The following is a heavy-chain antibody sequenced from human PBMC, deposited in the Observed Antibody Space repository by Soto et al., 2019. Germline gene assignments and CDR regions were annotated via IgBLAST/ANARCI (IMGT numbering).Heavy chain of an antibody. V-gene: IGHV1-69*02. D-gene: IGHD3-10*01. Sequence: QVQLVQSGAEVKKPGSSVKVSCKASGGTFSSYTISWVRQAPGQGLEWMGRIIPILGIANYAQKFQGRVTITADKSTSTAYMELCSLRSEDTAVYYCARGARVMVRGITWFDPWGQGTLVTVSS. J-gene: IGHJ5*02. CDR1: GGTFSSYT. CDR2: IIPILGIA. CDR3: ARGARVMVRGITWFDP.